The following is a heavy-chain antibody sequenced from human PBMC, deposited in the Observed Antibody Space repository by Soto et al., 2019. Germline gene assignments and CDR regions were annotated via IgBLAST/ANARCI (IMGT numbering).Heavy chain of an antibody. J-gene: IGHJ3*02. D-gene: IGHD2-21*01. V-gene: IGHV1-69*02. Sequence: QVQLVQSGAEVKKPGSSVKVSCQDSGGTFSTYSMFWVRQAPGQGLEWMGRIIPMLGIANHAQRFQDRVTITADKSTATAHMERSSLRSEDTALYYCTIGSWSGEVFDIWGQGTMVTVSS. CDR2: IIPMLGIA. CDR1: GGTFSTYS. CDR3: TIGSWSGEVFDI.